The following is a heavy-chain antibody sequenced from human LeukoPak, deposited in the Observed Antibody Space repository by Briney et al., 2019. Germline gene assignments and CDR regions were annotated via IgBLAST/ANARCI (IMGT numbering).Heavy chain of an antibody. Sequence: ASVKVSCKASGYSFTTNDINWVRQSTGQGLEWMGWMNPNSGKSGYAQKFQGRVTMTRDTSISTVYMELSSLGSDDTAVYYCARESGLTDNWLDSWGQGTLVIVSS. CDR3: ARESGLTDNWLDS. D-gene: IGHD5-12*01. V-gene: IGHV1-8*01. CDR2: MNPNSGKS. J-gene: IGHJ5*01. CDR1: GYSFTTND.